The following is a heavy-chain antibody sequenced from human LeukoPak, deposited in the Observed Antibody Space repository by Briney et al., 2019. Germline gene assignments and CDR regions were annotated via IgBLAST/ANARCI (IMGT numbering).Heavy chain of an antibody. D-gene: IGHD2-21*02. V-gene: IGHV1-69*04. J-gene: IGHJ4*02. CDR2: IIPILGIA. CDR3: ARVVTAGSYYFDY. CDR1: GGTFSSYA. Sequence: GASVKVSCKASGGTFSSYAISWVRQAPGQGLEWMGRIIPILGIANYAQKFQGRVTITADKSTSTAYMELSSLRSEDTAVYYCARVVTAGSYYFDYWGQGTLVTVSS.